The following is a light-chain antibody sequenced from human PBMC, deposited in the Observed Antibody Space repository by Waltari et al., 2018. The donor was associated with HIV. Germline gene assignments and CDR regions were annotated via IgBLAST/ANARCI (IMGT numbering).Light chain of an antibody. Sequence: QSALTQPASVSGSPGQSITISCTGTSSDIAAYNYVSWYQQHPGQAPKLLIYEVSNRPSGVSNRFSASKSGNTASLTISGLQAGDEADYFCSSHASATTTVFGGGTKVTVL. CDR1: SSDIAAYNY. CDR3: SSHASATTTV. CDR2: EVS. V-gene: IGLV2-14*01. J-gene: IGLJ3*02.